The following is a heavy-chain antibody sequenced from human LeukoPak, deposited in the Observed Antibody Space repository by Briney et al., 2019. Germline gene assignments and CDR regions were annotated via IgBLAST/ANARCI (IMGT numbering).Heavy chain of an antibody. D-gene: IGHD5-18*01. J-gene: IGHJ4*02. V-gene: IGHV4-34*01. CDR1: GGSFSGYS. CDR3: ARGQIALGYS. Sequence: SETLSLTCAVYGGSFSGYSWSWIRQPPGKGLEWIGEINHSGSTNYNPSLKSRVTISLDTSKNQFSLKVSSVTAADTAVYYCARGQIALGYSWGQGTLVTVSA. CDR2: INHSGST.